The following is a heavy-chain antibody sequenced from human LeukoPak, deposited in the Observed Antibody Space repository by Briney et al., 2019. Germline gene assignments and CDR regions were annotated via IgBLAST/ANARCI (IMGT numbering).Heavy chain of an antibody. J-gene: IGHJ3*02. CDR3: AMSSTYYDFWSGFRHDAFDI. CDR1: GGSISSSSYY. D-gene: IGHD3-3*01. V-gene: IGHV4-39*07. Sequence: PSETLSLTCTVSGGSISSSSYYWGWIRQPPGKGLEWIGSIYYSGSTYYNPSLKSRVTISVGTSKNQFSLKLSSVTAADTAVYYCAMSSTYYDFWSGFRHDAFDIWGQGTMVTVSS. CDR2: IYYSGST.